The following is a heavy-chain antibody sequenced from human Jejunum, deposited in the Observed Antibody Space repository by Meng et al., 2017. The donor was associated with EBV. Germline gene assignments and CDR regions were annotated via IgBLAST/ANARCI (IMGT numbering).Heavy chain of an antibody. CDR3: ARALPLVVVPAVIYEPFDQ. D-gene: IGHD2-2*02. Sequence: QLQLQESGPGLVKPSETLSLTCLVAGCAIRRSNYYWGWIRQPPGKGLEWIGSVYYTGSTDYNPSLKSRVTISTDRSKNQFSLKLTSVTAADTAVYYCARALPLVVVPAVIYEPFDQGGQGTLVTVSS. CDR2: VYYTGST. V-gene: IGHV4-39*07. J-gene: IGHJ4*02. CDR1: GCAIRRSNYY.